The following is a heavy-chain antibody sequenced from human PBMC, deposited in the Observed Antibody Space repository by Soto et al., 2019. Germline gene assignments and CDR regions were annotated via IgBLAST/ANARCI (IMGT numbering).Heavy chain of an antibody. CDR3: ATPAMVSMGFFGPNYYGMDV. J-gene: IGHJ6*02. Sequence: ASVKVSCKVSGYTLTELSMHWVRQAPGKGLEWMGGFEPEDGETSYAQKFQGRVTMTEDTSTDTAYMELSSLRSEDTAVYYCATPAMVSMGFFGPNYYGMDVWGQGTTVTVSS. CDR1: GYTLTELS. V-gene: IGHV1-24*01. D-gene: IGHD5-18*01. CDR2: FEPEDGET.